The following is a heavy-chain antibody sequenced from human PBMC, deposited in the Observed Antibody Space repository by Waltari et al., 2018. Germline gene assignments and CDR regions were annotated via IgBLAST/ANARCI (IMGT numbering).Heavy chain of an antibody. CDR3: ASKRGSSWSPSPRGWFDP. J-gene: IGHJ5*02. Sequence: QVQLQQWGAGLLKPSETLSLTCAVYGGSFSGYYWRWIRQPPGKGLEWIGEINHSGSTNYNPSLKSRVTISVDTSKNQFSLKLSSVTAADTAVYYCASKRGSSWSPSPRGWFDPWGQGTLVTVSS. CDR2: INHSGST. CDR1: GGSFSGYY. D-gene: IGHD6-13*01. V-gene: IGHV4-34*01.